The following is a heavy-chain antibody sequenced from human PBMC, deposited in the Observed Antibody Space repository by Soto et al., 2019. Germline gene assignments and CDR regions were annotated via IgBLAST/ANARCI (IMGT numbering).Heavy chain of an antibody. D-gene: IGHD3-9*01. CDR3: ARDVWVARWLSYFHY. V-gene: IGHV1-2*04. CDR2: INPNSGGT. CDR1: GYTFTGYY. J-gene: IGHJ4*02. Sequence: SVKVSCKASGYTFTGYYMHWVRQAPGQGLEWMGWINPNSGGTNYAQKFQGWVTMTRDTSISTAYMELSRLRSDDTAVYYCARDVWVARWLSYFHYCCQGTLVTVS.